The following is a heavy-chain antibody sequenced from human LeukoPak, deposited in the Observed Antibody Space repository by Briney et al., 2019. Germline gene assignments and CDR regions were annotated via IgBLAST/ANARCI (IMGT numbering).Heavy chain of an antibody. D-gene: IGHD3-10*01. V-gene: IGHV4-39*01. CDR1: GGSISSSSYY. Sequence: PSETLSLTCTVSGGSISSSSYYWGWIRQPPGKGQEWIGSIYYSGSTYYNPSLKSRVTISVDTSKNQFSLKLSSVTAADTAVYYCQSMVRGVIRYYYGMDVWGQGTTVTVSS. CDR3: QSMVRGVIRYYYGMDV. CDR2: IYYSGST. J-gene: IGHJ6*02.